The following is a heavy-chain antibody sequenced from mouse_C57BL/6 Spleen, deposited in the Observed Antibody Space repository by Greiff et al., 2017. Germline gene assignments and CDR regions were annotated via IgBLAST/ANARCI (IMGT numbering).Heavy chain of an antibody. D-gene: IGHD1-1*01. CDR2: ISYDGSN. CDR1: GYSITSGYY. V-gene: IGHV3-6*01. J-gene: IGHJ4*01. Sequence: EVQLVESGPGLVKPSQSLSLTCSVTGYSITSGYYWNWIRQFPGNKLEWMGYISYDGSNNYNPSLKNRISITRDTSKNQFFLKLNSVTTEDTATYYCAREGITTVVDYAMDYWGQGTSVTVSS. CDR3: AREGITTVVDYAMDY.